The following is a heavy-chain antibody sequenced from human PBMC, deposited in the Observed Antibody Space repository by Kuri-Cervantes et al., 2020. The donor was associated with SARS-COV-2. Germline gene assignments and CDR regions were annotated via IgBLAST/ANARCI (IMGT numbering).Heavy chain of an antibody. D-gene: IGHD6-6*01. Sequence: LSLTCAASGFTFDDYGMSWVRQAPGKGLEWVSGINWNGGSTGYADSVKGRFTISRDNAKNSLYPQMNSLRAEDTALYYCARIHSSSSGGYFDYWGQGTLVTVSS. CDR1: GFTFDDYG. CDR2: INWNGGST. J-gene: IGHJ4*02. V-gene: IGHV3-20*04. CDR3: ARIHSSSSGGYFDY.